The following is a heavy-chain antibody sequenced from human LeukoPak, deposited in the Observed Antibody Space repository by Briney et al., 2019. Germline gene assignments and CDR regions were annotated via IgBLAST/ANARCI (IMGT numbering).Heavy chain of an antibody. D-gene: IGHD3-22*01. CDR2: IYYSGST. J-gene: IGHJ3*02. CDR1: GGSISSYY. V-gene: IGHV4-59*12. Sequence: PSETLSLTCTVSGGSISSYYWSWIRQPPGKGLEWIGYIYYSGSTNYNPSLKSRVTLSVDTSKNKFSLKLTSVTAADTAVYFCARDRGYDSRGYFYTFEIWGPGTMVTVSS. CDR3: ARDRGYDSRGYFYTFEI.